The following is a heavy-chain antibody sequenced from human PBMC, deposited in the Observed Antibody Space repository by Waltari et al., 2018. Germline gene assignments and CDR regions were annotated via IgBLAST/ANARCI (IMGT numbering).Heavy chain of an antibody. D-gene: IGHD1-26*01. Sequence: QVQLVQSGPEVKQPGASVKVSCQASGYSFTHHLLHWVRQTPGQGLEWLGWINPKNGDTGYAQNFLGRVTMTRDTSINTVYMDLSGLRSDDTAVFYCARDPGPIVGAPDYWGQGTLVTVSS. V-gene: IGHV1-2*02. CDR2: INPKNGDT. J-gene: IGHJ4*02. CDR3: ARDPGPIVGAPDY. CDR1: GYSFTHHL.